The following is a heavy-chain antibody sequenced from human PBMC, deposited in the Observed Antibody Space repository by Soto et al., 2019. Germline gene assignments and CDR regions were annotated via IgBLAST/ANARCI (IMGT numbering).Heavy chain of an antibody. CDR3: GARAGGGGY. V-gene: IGHV3-53*01. CDR1: GFTVSNNY. CDR2: IYSGGYT. Sequence: EVQLVESGGGLIQPGGSLRLSCAVSGFTVSNNYMSWVRQAPGKGLEGVSVIYSGGYTAYGDSVKGRFTISRDNSKNTLYHKMKSLGAADPAVFYCGARAGGGGYWGQGTLVTVSS. D-gene: IGHD3-10*01. J-gene: IGHJ4*02.